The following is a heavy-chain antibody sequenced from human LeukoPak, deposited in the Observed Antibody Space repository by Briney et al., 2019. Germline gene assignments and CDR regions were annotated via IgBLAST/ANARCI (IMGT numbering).Heavy chain of an antibody. V-gene: IGHV3-30*04. D-gene: IGHD5-12*01. J-gene: IGHJ4*02. Sequence: PGRSLRLSCAASGFTFRSYAMHWVRQAPGKGLEWVAVISHDGSGSYYADSVKGRFSISRDDSKNTLYLQMNSLGAEDAAMYYCARDFVATMTEVTTNFGYWGQGTLVTVSS. CDR1: GFTFRSYA. CDR3: ARDFVATMTEVTTNFGY. CDR2: ISHDGSGS.